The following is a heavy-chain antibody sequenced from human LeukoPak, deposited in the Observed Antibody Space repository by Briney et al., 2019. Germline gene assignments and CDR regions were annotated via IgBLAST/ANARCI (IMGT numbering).Heavy chain of an antibody. V-gene: IGHV4-4*07. Sequence: SETLSLTCTVSGGSISSYYWSWIRQPAGKGLEWIGRIYTSGSTNYNPSLKSRVTMSVDTSKNQFSLKLSSVTAADTAVYYCARGIVVVPAAIGGYYYYYMDVWGKGTTVTVSS. CDR1: GGSISSYY. CDR3: ARGIVVVPAAIGGYYYYYMDV. CDR2: IYTSGST. D-gene: IGHD2-2*02. J-gene: IGHJ6*03.